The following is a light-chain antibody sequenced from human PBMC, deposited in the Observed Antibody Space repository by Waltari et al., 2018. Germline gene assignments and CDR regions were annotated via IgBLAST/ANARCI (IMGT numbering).Light chain of an antibody. CDR3: QQYSNWPPIT. J-gene: IGKJ5*01. CDR1: QSVSTN. CDR2: GAS. Sequence: TQSPSTLSASVGDTVTITCRASQSVSTNLAWYQQKPGQAPRLLIYGASTRATGVPARFSGTGSGTEFTLTIDSLQSEDFAVYYCQQYSNWPPITFGQGTRLEIK. V-gene: IGKV3-15*01.